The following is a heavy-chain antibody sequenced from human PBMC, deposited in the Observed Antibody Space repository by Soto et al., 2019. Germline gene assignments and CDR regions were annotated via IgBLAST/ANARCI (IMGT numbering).Heavy chain of an antibody. V-gene: IGHV1-58*01. Sequence: SVKVSCKASGFTFTSSAVQWVRQARGQRLEWIGWIVVGSGNTNYAQKFQERVTITRDMSTSTAYMELSSLRSEDTAMYYCARLGPVITYYYYGMDVWGQGTTVTVSS. CDR1: GFTFTSSA. D-gene: IGHD3-16*01. CDR2: IVVGSGNT. CDR3: ARLGPVITYYYYGMDV. J-gene: IGHJ6*02.